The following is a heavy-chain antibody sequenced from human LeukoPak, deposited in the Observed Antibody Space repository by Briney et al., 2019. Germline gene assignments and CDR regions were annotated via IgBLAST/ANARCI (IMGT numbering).Heavy chain of an antibody. D-gene: IGHD3-22*01. CDR1: GYSFTSYW. CDR2: IYPGDSDT. CDR3: ARRASPYSYDSSGNVGFFGY. V-gene: IGHV5-51*01. Sequence: GESLKISCKGSGYSFTSYWIGWVRQMPGKGLEWMGIIYPGDSDTRYSPSFQGQVTISADKSISTAYLQWSSLKASDTAMYYCARRASPYSYDSSGNVGFFGYWGQGTLVTVSS. J-gene: IGHJ4*02.